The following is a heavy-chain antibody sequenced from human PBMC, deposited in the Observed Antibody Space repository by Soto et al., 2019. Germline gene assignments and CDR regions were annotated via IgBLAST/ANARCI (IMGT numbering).Heavy chain of an antibody. Sequence: QVHLQESGPGLVKPSQPLSLTCTVSGDSTISGSYFWTWIRQRSGKGLEWIGYIYDSGSTSHNPSLASRVSISADTSNNHFSLTLISVTAADTAVYYCARRAGNRRGYPIDYWGQGIPVTVSS. CDR2: IYDSGST. V-gene: IGHV4-31*03. CDR1: GDSTISGSYF. J-gene: IGHJ4*02. D-gene: IGHD5-18*01. CDR3: ARRAGNRRGYPIDY.